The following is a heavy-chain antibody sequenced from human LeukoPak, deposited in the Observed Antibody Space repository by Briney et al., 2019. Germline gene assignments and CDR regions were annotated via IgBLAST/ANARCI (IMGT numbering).Heavy chain of an antibody. Sequence: PGRSLRLSCAATGFTFSSYGMHWVRQAPGKGLEWVAVISYDGSNKYYADSVKGRFTISRDNSKNTLYLQMNSLRAEDTAVYYCARERSNGFDLWGQGTMVTVSS. V-gene: IGHV3-30*03. CDR2: ISYDGSNK. J-gene: IGHJ3*01. CDR1: GFTFSSYG. CDR3: ARERSNGFDL.